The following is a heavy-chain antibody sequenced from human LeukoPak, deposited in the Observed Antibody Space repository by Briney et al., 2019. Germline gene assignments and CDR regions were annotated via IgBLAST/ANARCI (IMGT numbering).Heavy chain of an antibody. Sequence: KPSETLSLTCTVSGGSFSSYYWSWIRQPPGKGLEWIGYIYYSGSTNYNPSLKSRVTISVDTSKNQFSLKLSSVTAADTAVYYCARGVTIFGVVTPPYDAFDIWGQGTMVTVSS. CDR1: GGSFSSYY. CDR3: ARGVTIFGVVTPPYDAFDI. CDR2: IYYSGST. D-gene: IGHD3-3*01. J-gene: IGHJ3*02. V-gene: IGHV4-59*01.